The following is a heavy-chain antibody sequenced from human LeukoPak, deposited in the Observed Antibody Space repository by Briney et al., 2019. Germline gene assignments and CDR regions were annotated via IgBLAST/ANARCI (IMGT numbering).Heavy chain of an antibody. Sequence: SETLSLTCTVSGGSISSGGYYWSWIRQPPGKGLEWIGYVYHTGSTYYNPSLKSRVTISVDRSKNQFSLKLSSVTAADTAVYYCARAHGGYVRFLEWLWPYYFDYWGQGTLVTVSS. CDR3: ARAHGGYVRFLEWLWPYYFDY. D-gene: IGHD3-3*01. CDR1: GGSISSGGYY. J-gene: IGHJ4*02. V-gene: IGHV4-30-2*01. CDR2: VYHTGST.